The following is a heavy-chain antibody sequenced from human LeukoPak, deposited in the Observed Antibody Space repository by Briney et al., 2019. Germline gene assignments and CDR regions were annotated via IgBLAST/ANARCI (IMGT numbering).Heavy chain of an antibody. Sequence: GGSLRLSCAASGFTFSSYAMSWVRQAPGKGLEWVSAISGSGGSTYYADSVKGRFTISRDNSKNSLYLQMNSLRNEDSALYYCAKAFDILTGPPDYWGQGTLVTVSS. CDR1: GFTFSSYA. J-gene: IGHJ4*02. D-gene: IGHD3-9*01. CDR3: AKAFDILTGPPDY. V-gene: IGHV3-23*01. CDR2: ISGSGGST.